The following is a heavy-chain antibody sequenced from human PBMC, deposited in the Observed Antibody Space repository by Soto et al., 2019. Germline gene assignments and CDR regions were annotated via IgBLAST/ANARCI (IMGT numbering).Heavy chain of an antibody. J-gene: IGHJ4*02. V-gene: IGHV4-39*01. CDR3: ASPGYRGYGWFDY. CDR1: GGSISSSSYY. CDR2: IYYSGST. Sequence: GQPSETLSLTCTVSGGSISSSSYYWGWIRQPPGKGLEWIGSIYYSGSTYYNPSLKSRVTISVDTSKNQFSLKLSSATAADTAVYYCASPGYRGYGWFDYWGQGTLVTASA. D-gene: IGHD5-12*01.